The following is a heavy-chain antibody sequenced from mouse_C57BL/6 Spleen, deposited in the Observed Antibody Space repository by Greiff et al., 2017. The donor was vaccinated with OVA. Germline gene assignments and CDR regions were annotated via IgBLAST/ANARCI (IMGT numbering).Heavy chain of an antibody. Sequence: QVQLQQPGAELVRPGSSVKLSCKASGYTFTSYWMDWVKQRPGQGLEWIGNIYPSDSETHYNQKFKDTATLTVDKSSSTAYMQLSSLTSEDSAVYYCARSSDGYYYAMDYWGQGTSVTVSS. CDR1: GYTFTSYW. V-gene: IGHV1-61*01. D-gene: IGHD2-3*01. J-gene: IGHJ4*01. CDR2: IYPSDSET. CDR3: ARSSDGYYYAMDY.